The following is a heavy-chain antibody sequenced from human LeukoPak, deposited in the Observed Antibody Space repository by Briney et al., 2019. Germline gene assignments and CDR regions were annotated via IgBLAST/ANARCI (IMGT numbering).Heavy chain of an antibody. D-gene: IGHD1-26*01. V-gene: IGHV3-48*02. CDR3: ATSGNYYLKY. Sequence: GGTLRLSCAASGFTFSTYNMNWVRQAPGKGLEWVSHITSSSTNIYYADSVKGRFTISRDNAKNALSLQMNSLRDEDTAVYYCATSGNYYLKYWGQGTLVTVSS. CDR2: ITSSSTNI. J-gene: IGHJ4*02. CDR1: GFTFSTYN.